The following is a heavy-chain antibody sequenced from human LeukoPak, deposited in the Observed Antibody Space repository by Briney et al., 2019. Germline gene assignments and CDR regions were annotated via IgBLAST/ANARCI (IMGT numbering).Heavy chain of an antibody. CDR2: IYYSGCT. J-gene: IGHJ4*02. CDR3: ARDLSEYCSSTSCYTAYFDY. Sequence: SQTLPLTCTVSGFPISSGGYYWSWFRQHPGKGLEWIVYIYYSGCTYYNPSLKSRVTISVDTSKNQFSLKLSSVTAADTAVYYCARDLSEYCSSTSCYTAYFDYWGQGTLVTVSS. D-gene: IGHD2-2*02. CDR1: GFPISSGGYY. V-gene: IGHV4-31*03.